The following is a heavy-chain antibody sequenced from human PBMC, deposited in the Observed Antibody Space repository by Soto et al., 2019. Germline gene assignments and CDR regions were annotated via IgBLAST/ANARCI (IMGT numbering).Heavy chain of an antibody. D-gene: IGHD6-19*01. J-gene: IGHJ4*02. CDR2: IYPGDSDT. V-gene: IGHV5-51*01. Sequence: GESLKISCKASGYSFTNYWIGWVRQMPGEDLEWMGTIYPGDSDTRYSPSFEGQVAFSVDTSINTAYLHWTSLKASDTAVYYCAIQHPLDSSAWYNWGQGTVVTVSS. CDR3: AIQHPLDSSAWYN. CDR1: GYSFTNYW.